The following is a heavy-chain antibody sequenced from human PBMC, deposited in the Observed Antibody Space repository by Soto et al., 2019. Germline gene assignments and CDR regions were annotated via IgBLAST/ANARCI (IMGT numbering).Heavy chain of an antibody. D-gene: IGHD3-16*01. CDR1: GFIFSDCW. Sequence: EVQLVESGGDLVQPGGSLRLSCAASGFIFSDCWLGWVRQAPGKGLEWVANIKTDGSSIYYVGSVRGRFPISRDNAKNLLPLQMNSLRAEDTAVYYCARHGDYVFDYWGQGTLVTVSS. CDR2: IKTDGSSI. V-gene: IGHV3-7*02. J-gene: IGHJ4*02. CDR3: ARHGDYVFDY.